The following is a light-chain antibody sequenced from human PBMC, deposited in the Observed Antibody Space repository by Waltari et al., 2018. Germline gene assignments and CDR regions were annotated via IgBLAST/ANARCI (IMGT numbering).Light chain of an antibody. V-gene: IGKV3-20*01. CDR1: QSVNTY. Sequence: MVLTQSPGTLSLSPGERATLSCRASQSVNTYLAWYQQKPGQAPRLPIYGAYTRAAGIPDRFSGSGSGTDFSLTISRLEAEDFAVYYCQHHVRLPATFGQGTKVEIK. J-gene: IGKJ1*01. CDR2: GAY. CDR3: QHHVRLPAT.